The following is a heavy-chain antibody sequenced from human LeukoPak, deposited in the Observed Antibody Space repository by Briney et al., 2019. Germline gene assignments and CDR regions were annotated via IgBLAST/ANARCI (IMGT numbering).Heavy chain of an antibody. CDR2: ISSSGSTI. CDR1: GFTFSDYY. J-gene: IGHJ4*02. CDR3: ARDIGPYYDILTGYSVLNDY. Sequence: GGSLRLSCATSGFTFSDYYMSWIRQAPGKGLEWVSYISSSGSTIYYADSVKGRFTISRDNAKNSLYLQMNSLRAEDTAVYYCARDIGPYYDILTGYSVLNDYWGQGTLVTASS. D-gene: IGHD3-9*01. V-gene: IGHV3-11*01.